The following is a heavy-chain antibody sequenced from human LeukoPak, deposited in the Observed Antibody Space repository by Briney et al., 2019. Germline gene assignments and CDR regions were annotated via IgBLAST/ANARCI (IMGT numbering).Heavy chain of an antibody. CDR1: GGSISSYY. J-gene: IGHJ4*02. CDR2: IYYSGST. D-gene: IGHD3-22*01. CDR3: ARVVLDHYYDSSGYLGTLDY. Sequence: SETLSLTCTVSGGSISSYYWSWIRQPPGKGLEWIGYIYYSGSTNYNPSLKSRVTISVDTSKNQFSLKLSSVTAADTAVYYCARVVLDHYYDSSGYLGTLDYWGQGTLVTVSS. V-gene: IGHV4-59*01.